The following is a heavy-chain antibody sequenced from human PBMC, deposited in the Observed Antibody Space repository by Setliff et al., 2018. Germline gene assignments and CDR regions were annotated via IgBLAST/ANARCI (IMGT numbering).Heavy chain of an antibody. Sequence: SVKVSCKASGGPLNSYSFSWVRQAPGQGLEWMGRIIPVLDITRYSQKFQGRVTITADKSTGIIYMGLTSLRSDDTAVYYCARHPPPPNYFDIGALDSWGQGTLVTVSS. CDR1: GGPLNSYS. J-gene: IGHJ4*02. D-gene: IGHD3-22*01. V-gene: IGHV1-69*02. CDR3: ARHPPPPNYFDIGALDS. CDR2: IIPVLDIT.